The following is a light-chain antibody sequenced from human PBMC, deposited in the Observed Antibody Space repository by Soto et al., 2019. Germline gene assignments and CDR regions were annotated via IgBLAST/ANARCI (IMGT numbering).Light chain of an antibody. CDR3: QYGTSPTWT. V-gene: IGKV3-20*01. CDR1: QSVSRNY. Sequence: EIVMTQSPATLSVSPGERATLSCRASQSVSRNYLAWYQQKPGQAPRLLIYGASSRATGKTDRFSGSGSGTEFSLTISRLEPEDFAVYYCQYGTSPTWTFDQGTKVDIK. CDR2: GAS. J-gene: IGKJ1*01.